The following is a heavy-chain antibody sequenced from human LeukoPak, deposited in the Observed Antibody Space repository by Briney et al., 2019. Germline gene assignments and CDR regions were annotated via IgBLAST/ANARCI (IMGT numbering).Heavy chain of an antibody. CDR3: AKSFPRGLLGVYVKIFDY. V-gene: IGHV3-23*01. D-gene: IGHD3-3*01. Sequence: PGGSLRLSCAASGFTFSSYAMSWVRQAQGKGLEWVSTISGSGGSTYYSDSVKGRFTISRDNSKNTLYLQMNSLRADDTAVYYCAKSFPRGLLGVYVKIFDYWGQGTLVTVSS. CDR1: GFTFSSYA. CDR2: ISGSGGST. J-gene: IGHJ4*02.